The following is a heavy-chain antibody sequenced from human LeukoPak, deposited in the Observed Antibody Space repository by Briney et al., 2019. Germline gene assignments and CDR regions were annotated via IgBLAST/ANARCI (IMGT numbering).Heavy chain of an antibody. Sequence: AASVKVSCKASGYTFTSYGFSWVRQAPGQGLEWMGWISTYYGNTNYAQKLQDRVTMTTDTSTSTAYMELTSLRSDDTAVYYCARVYSTNYYGSGDRPFLFDYWGQGTVVTVSS. CDR1: GYTFTSYG. CDR3: ARVYSTNYYGSGDRPFLFDY. J-gene: IGHJ4*02. CDR2: ISTYYGNT. D-gene: IGHD3-10*01. V-gene: IGHV1-18*01.